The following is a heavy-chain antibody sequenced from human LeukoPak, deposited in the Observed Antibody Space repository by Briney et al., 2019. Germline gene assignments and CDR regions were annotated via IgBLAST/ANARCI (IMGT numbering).Heavy chain of an antibody. D-gene: IGHD6-13*01. Sequence: SETLSLTCAVYGGSFSGYYWSWIRQPPGKGLEWIGEINHSGSTNYSPSLKSRVNISVETSKNQFSLKLSSVTAADTAVYYCARVAAAGLSNWFDHWGQGTLVTVSS. CDR1: GGSFSGYY. V-gene: IGHV4-34*01. J-gene: IGHJ5*02. CDR3: ARVAAAGLSNWFDH. CDR2: INHSGST.